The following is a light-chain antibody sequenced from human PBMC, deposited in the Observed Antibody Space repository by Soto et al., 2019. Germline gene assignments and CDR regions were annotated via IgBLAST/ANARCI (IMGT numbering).Light chain of an antibody. V-gene: IGLV2-14*01. CDR3: SSYTGSSTPHV. Sequence: QSALTQPASVSGSPGQSITISCTGTSSDVGGYNYVSWYQQHPGKAPKLMIYEVSHRPSGVSNRFSGSKSGNTASLTISGLQAEDEADYYCSSYTGSSTPHVFGTGTKVTVL. CDR1: SSDVGGYNY. CDR2: EVS. J-gene: IGLJ1*01.